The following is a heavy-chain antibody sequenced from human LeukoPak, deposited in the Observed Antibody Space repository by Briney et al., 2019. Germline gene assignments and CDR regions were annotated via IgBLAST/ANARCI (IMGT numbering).Heavy chain of an antibody. CDR3: ARGLQWGFDW. CDR2: ITGSSTPI. V-gene: IGHV3-48*04. D-gene: IGHD6-19*01. Sequence: PGGSLRFSCEASGFNFNIYSMNWVRQAPGKGLGWVSYITGSSTPIYYGDSVKGRFTISRDNAKNSLCLLMNSLGVEDTAVYYCARGLQWGFDWWGQGTLVTVSS. J-gene: IGHJ4*02. CDR1: GFNFNIYS.